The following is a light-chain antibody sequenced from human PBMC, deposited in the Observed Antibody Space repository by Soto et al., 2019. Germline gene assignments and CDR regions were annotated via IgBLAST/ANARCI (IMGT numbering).Light chain of an antibody. CDR1: SSDIGGYRY. V-gene: IGLV2-14*03. J-gene: IGLJ2*01. CDR3: TSYTSDSSVI. Sequence: QSALTQPASVSGSPGQSVTISCTGTSSDIGGYRYVSWYQQRPGKAPKLMIHDVTNRPSGVSDRFSGSKSGNTASLTISGLQAEDEADYYCTSYTSDSSVIFGGGTKPPS. CDR2: DVT.